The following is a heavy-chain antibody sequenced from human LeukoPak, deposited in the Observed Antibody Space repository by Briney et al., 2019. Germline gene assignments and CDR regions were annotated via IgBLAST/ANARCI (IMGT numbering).Heavy chain of an antibody. V-gene: IGHV4-34*01. CDR1: GGYISSYY. CDR2: INHSGST. Sequence: SETLSLTCTVSGGYISSYYWSWIRQPPGKGLEWIGEINHSGSTNYNPSLKSRVTISVDTSKNQFSLKLSSVTAADTAVYYCARDLRYFDWSPYYMDVWGKGTTVTVSS. D-gene: IGHD3-9*01. CDR3: ARDLRYFDWSPYYMDV. J-gene: IGHJ6*03.